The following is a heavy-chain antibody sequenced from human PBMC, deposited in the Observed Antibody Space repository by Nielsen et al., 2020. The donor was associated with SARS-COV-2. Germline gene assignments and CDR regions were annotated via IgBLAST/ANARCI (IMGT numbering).Heavy chain of an antibody. Sequence: GESLKISCAASGFTFSSYSMNWVRQAPGKGLEWVSYISSSSSTIYYADSVKGRFTISRDNAKNSLYLQMNSLRADDTALYYCAKDIRRYFVLYYYYGMDVWGQGTTVTVSS. V-gene: IGHV3-48*01. D-gene: IGHD3-9*01. J-gene: IGHJ6*02. CDR1: GFTFSSYS. CDR3: AKDIRRYFVLYYYYGMDV. CDR2: ISSSSSTI.